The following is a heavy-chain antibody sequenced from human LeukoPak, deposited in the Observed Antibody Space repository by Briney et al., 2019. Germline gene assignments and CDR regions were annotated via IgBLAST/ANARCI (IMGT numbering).Heavy chain of an antibody. D-gene: IGHD6-19*01. CDR2: ISSDGRIT. Sequence: PGGSLRLSCSASGYTFSTYAMHWVRQAPGKGLEYVSAISSDGRITYYANSVKGRFTISRDNSKNTLYLQMGSLRVEDMAVYYCARVSGWYWLDKWGQGTLVTVSS. V-gene: IGHV3-64*01. J-gene: IGHJ4*02. CDR3: ARVSGWYWLDK. CDR1: GYTFSTYA.